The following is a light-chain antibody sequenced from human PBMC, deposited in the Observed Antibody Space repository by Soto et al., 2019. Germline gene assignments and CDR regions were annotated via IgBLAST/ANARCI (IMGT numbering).Light chain of an antibody. CDR2: DAS. CDR1: QGINND. CDR3: QQRSSWPLT. Sequence: LTQSPSSLSADVGDRVTITCRASQGINNDVAWYQQKPGRAPRLLIYDASNRATGIPARFSGSGSGTDFTLTISSLEPEDFAVYYCQQRSSWPLTFGGGTKVEIK. J-gene: IGKJ4*01. V-gene: IGKV3-11*01.